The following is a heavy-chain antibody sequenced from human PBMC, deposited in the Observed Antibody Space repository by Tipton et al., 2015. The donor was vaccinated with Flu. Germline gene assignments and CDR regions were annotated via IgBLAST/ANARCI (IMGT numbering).Heavy chain of an antibody. CDR3: ARCTSVHYYGMDV. CDR1: QYSISSSDY. CDR2: IYHSGSP. J-gene: IGHJ6*01. V-gene: IGHV4-38-2*02. Sequence: TLSLTCTVSQYSISSSDYWGWIRKPPGKGLEWIGHIYHSGSPHYNASLKSRVTISVDRSKNHYSLNLTSVTAADTAVYYCARCTSVHYYGMDVWGQGTTVSVSS. D-gene: IGHD2-8*01.